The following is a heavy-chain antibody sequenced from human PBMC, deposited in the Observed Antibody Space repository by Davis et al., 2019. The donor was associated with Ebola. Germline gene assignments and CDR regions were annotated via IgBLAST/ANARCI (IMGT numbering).Heavy chain of an antibody. J-gene: IGHJ4*02. CDR3: ARGSLDGYYGSGNYYNIFDY. V-gene: IGHV1-2*06. CDR2: INPSSGGT. Sequence: AASVKVSCKASGYLFTSYGISWVRQAPGQGLEWVGQINPSSGGTIFAQKFQGRVTMTRDPSINTGYMKLGSLRSDDTAVYYCARGSLDGYYGSGNYYNIFDYWGQGTLATVSS. D-gene: IGHD3-10*01. CDR1: GYLFTSYG.